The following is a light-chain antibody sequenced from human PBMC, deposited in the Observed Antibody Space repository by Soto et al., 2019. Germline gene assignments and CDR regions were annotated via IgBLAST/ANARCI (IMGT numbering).Light chain of an antibody. CDR3: QQYGSSPVT. CDR2: GAF. J-gene: IGKJ1*01. CDR1: QSISSNY. Sequence: EIVLTQSPGTLSLSPGERATLSCRASQSISSNYLAWYQQKPGQAPRFLIYGAFSRATGIPDRLSGSGSGTDFTLTISRLEPEDFAVYYWQQYGSSPVTFGQGTKVEIK. V-gene: IGKV3-20*01.